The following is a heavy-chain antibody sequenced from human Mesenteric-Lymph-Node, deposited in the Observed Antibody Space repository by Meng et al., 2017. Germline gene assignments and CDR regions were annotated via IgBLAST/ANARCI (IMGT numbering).Heavy chain of an antibody. CDR3: GSGNYFDY. J-gene: IGHJ4*02. Sequence: EVQLVDSGGGLVQPGGSLQLSCAASGCTFSGSAMHWVRKASGKGLEWVGRVRDKANNYATSYAESVKGRFTISRDDSRNTAYLQMDSLKTEDTAVYYCGSGNYFDYWGQGTLVTVSS. CDR2: VRDKANNYAT. CDR1: GCTFSGSA. D-gene: IGHD1-26*01. V-gene: IGHV3-73*01.